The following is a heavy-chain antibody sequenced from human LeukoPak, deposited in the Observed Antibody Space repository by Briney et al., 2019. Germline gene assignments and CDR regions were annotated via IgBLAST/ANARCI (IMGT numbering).Heavy chain of an antibody. V-gene: IGHV4-39*07. Sequence: SETLSLTCTVSAGSITSSSYYWSWIRRPPGEGLEWIGEINHSGSTNYNPSLKSRVTISVDTSKNQFSLKLSSVTAADTAVYYCALDFWRGSVITNYWGQGTLVTVSS. CDR2: INHSGST. D-gene: IGHD3-3*01. CDR3: ALDFWRGSVITNY. CDR1: AGSITSSSYY. J-gene: IGHJ4*01.